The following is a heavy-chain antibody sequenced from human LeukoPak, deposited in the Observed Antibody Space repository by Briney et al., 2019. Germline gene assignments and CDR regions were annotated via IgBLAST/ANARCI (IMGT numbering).Heavy chain of an antibody. V-gene: IGHV3-74*01. J-gene: IGHJ4*02. D-gene: IGHD7-27*01. CDR1: EFSFSNHW. Sequence: GGSLRLSCAASEFSFSNHWMHWVRQVSGKGLVWVSRINTDGSDTSYADSVEGRFTISRDNARNTLFLQMNSLRVEDTAVYYCARNNWGIDDWGQGTLVTVSS. CDR3: ARNNWGIDD. CDR2: INTDGSDT.